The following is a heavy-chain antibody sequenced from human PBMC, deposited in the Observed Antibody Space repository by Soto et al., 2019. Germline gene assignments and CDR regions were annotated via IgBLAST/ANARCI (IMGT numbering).Heavy chain of an antibody. Sequence: GASVKVSCKASGYTFTSYDINWVRQATGQGLEWMGWMNPNSGNTGYAQKFQGRVTMTRNTSISTAYMELSSLRSEDTAVYYCARGITLLWFGESQSGFDPWGQGTLVTVSS. CDR3: ARGITLLWFGESQSGFDP. CDR1: GYTFTSYD. V-gene: IGHV1-8*01. CDR2: MNPNSGNT. J-gene: IGHJ5*02. D-gene: IGHD3-10*01.